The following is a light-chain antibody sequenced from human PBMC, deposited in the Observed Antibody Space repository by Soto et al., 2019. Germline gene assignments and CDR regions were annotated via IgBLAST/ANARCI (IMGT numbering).Light chain of an antibody. CDR1: SSDVGGYNY. CDR3: SSYTSSSTVI. J-gene: IGLJ2*01. CDR2: YVY. Sequence: QSVLTQPASVSGSPGQSITISCNGTSSDVGGYNYVSWYQQHPGKAPKLMIYYVYIRPSGVSNRFSGSKSGNTASLTISGLQAEDEAEYYCSSYTSSSTVIFGGGTKLTVL. V-gene: IGLV2-14*01.